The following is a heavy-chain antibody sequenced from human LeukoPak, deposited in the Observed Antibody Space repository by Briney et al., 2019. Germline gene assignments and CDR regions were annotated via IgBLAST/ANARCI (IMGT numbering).Heavy chain of an antibody. CDR1: GFTFDAYA. CDR2: ISGNRGSI. CDR3: AGGARFLESLFEY. D-gene: IGHD3-3*01. J-gene: IGHJ4*02. Sequence: GGSLRLSSAASGFTFDAYAMHWVRQAPGKALEGVSGISGNRGSIGYADVVKGRLTIYRENAVHSLYLQMNSLRAEYMALYYGAGGARFLESLFEYWGQGTVVTVPS. V-gene: IGHV3-9*03.